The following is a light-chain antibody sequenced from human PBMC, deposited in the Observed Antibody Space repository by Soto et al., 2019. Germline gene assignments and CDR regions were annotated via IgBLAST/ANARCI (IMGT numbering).Light chain of an antibody. J-gene: IGKJ5*01. Sequence: EEVMTQSPATLSVAPGERATLSCRASQSIGDYLAWYQHQPGQAPRLLIYGALTRATGIPARFAGSGSETDFTLTISSLQSEDFAIYYCQQYSSWVVTFGQGTRL. V-gene: IGKV3-15*01. CDR2: GAL. CDR1: QSIGDY. CDR3: QQYSSWVVT.